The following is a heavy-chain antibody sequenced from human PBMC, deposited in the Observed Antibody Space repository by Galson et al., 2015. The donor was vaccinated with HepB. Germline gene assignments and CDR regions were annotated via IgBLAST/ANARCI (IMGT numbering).Heavy chain of an antibody. CDR1: GFTFDDYT. D-gene: IGHD5-24*01. CDR3: AKALESNDAFDI. J-gene: IGHJ3*02. Sequence: SLRLSCSASGFTFDDYTMHWVRQAPGKGLEWVSLIGWDGGRTNYGDSVKGQFTISRDNSKNSLYLQMNSLRPEDTALYYCAKALESNDAFDIWGQGTMVTVSS. V-gene: IGHV3-43*01. CDR2: IGWDGGRT.